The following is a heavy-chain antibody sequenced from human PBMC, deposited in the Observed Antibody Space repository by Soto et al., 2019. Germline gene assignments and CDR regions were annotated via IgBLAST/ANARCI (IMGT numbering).Heavy chain of an antibody. CDR1: GGSISSGDYY. D-gene: IGHD4-17*01. J-gene: IGHJ4*02. CDR2: ICYSGST. CDR3: ARRYGGTLEY. V-gene: IGHV4-30-4*01. Sequence: SETLSLTCTVSGGSISSGDYYGSWIGQPPGKGLEWIGYICYSGSTYYNPSLKSRGTIPVDTSKNQFSLKLSSVTAADPAVYYCARRYGGTLEYRGQGTMVTVSS.